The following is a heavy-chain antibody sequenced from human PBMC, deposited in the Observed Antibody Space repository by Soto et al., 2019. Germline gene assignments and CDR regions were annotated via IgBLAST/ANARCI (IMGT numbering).Heavy chain of an antibody. CDR3: ARDRRHCSGSYPQYYFDY. J-gene: IGHJ4*02. D-gene: IGHD3-10*02. Sequence: GGSLRLSCAASGFTFSSYGMHWVRQAPGKGLEWVAVIWYDGSNKYYADSVKGRFTISRDNSKNTLYLQMNSLRAEDTAVYYCARDRRHCSGSYPQYYFDYWSQGTLVTGSS. V-gene: IGHV3-33*01. CDR2: IWYDGSNK. CDR1: GFTFSSYG.